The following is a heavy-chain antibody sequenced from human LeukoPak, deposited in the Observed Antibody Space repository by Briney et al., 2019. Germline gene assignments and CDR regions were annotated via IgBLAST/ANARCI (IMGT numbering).Heavy chain of an antibody. Sequence: GGSLRLSCAASGFTFSTYAMTWVRQAPGKGLEWVSIISTSGDRIYYPDSLRGRFTISRDNSKNTLYLQMNSLRPEDTAVYYCAKRLAMTGTYHFDYWGQGTLVTVSS. D-gene: IGHD6-19*01. CDR3: AKRLAMTGTYHFDY. J-gene: IGHJ4*02. V-gene: IGHV3-23*01. CDR2: ISTSGDRI. CDR1: GFTFSTYA.